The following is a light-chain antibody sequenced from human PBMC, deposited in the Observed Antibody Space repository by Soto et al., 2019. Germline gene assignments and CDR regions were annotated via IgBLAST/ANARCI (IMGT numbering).Light chain of an antibody. V-gene: IGKV1-5*03. CDR2: KAS. Sequence: DIPMTQSPSTLSASVGDRVTITCRASQSISSWLAWYQQKPGKAPKLLIYKASSLESGVPSRFSGSGSGTESTLTISSLQPDDFATYYCQQYNSYPLTFGGGTKVEIK. CDR1: QSISSW. J-gene: IGKJ4*01. CDR3: QQYNSYPLT.